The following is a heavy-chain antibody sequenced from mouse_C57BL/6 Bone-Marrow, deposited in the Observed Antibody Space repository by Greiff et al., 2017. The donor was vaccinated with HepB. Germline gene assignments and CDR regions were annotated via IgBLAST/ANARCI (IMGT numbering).Heavy chain of an antibody. CDR3: ARGGIYYAYYYAMDY. J-gene: IGHJ4*01. D-gene: IGHD2-1*01. CDR1: GYTFTSYW. Sequence: QVQLQQPGAELVMPGASVKLSCKASGYTFTSYWMHWVKQRPGQGLEWIGEIDPSDSYTNYNHKFKGKSTLTVDKSSSTAYMRLSSLTSEDSAVYYCARGGIYYAYYYAMDYWGQGTSVTVSS. V-gene: IGHV1-69*01. CDR2: IDPSDSYT.